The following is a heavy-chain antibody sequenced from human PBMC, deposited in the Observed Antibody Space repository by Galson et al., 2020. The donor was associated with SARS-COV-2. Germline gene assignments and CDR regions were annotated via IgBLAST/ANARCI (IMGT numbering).Heavy chain of an antibody. V-gene: IGHV3-33*01. J-gene: IGHJ5*02. Sequence: GGSLRLSCAASGFTFSSYGMHWVRQAPGKGLEWVAVIWYDGSNKYYADSVKGRFTISRDNSKNTLYLQMNSLRAEDTAVYYCARDLGHSSSSGGGWFDPWGQGTLVTVSS. CDR3: ARDLGHSSSSGGGWFDP. CDR1: GFTFSSYG. CDR2: IWYDGSNK. D-gene: IGHD6-6*01.